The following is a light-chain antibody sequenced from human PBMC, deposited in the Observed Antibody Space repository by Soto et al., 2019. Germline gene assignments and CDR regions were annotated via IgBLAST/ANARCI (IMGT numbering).Light chain of an antibody. CDR3: QQYGSSPYT. CDR2: GAS. Sequence: EIVLTQSPGTLSLSPGERATLSCRASQSVSSSYLAWYQQKPGQAPRLLIYGASSRATGIPDRFSGSGSGTDFTHTIRRLEPEDFAVYYCQQYGSSPYTFGQGTKLEIK. J-gene: IGKJ2*01. CDR1: QSVSSSY. V-gene: IGKV3-20*01.